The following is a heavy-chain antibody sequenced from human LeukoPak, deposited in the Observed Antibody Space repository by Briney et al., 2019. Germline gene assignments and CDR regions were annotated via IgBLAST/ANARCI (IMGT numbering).Heavy chain of an antibody. V-gene: IGHV4-4*07. CDR1: GGSISSYY. D-gene: IGHD2-2*01. J-gene: IGHJ5*02. Sequence: SETLSLTCTVSGGSISSYYWSWIRQPAGKGLEWIGRIYTSGSTNYNPSLKSRVIMSVDTSKNQFSLKLSSVTAADTAVYHCARDEYQLLLGNWFDPWGQGTLVTVSS. CDR3: ARDEYQLLLGNWFDP. CDR2: IYTSGST.